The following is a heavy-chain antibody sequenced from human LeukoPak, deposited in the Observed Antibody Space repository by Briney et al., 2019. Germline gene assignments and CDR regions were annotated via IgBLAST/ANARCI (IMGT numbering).Heavy chain of an antibody. D-gene: IGHD3-22*01. CDR2: MYYSGST. V-gene: IGHV4-61*01. Sequence: SETLSLTCTVSGDSVSSGNCYWSWIRQPPGKGLEWIAYMYYSGSTNYNPSLKSRVTMSVDTSKNQSSLKLSSVTAADTAVYYCARESLYYYDSSGYWKGLDPWGQGTLVTVSS. CDR1: GDSVSSGNCY. CDR3: ARESLYYYDSSGYWKGLDP. J-gene: IGHJ5*02.